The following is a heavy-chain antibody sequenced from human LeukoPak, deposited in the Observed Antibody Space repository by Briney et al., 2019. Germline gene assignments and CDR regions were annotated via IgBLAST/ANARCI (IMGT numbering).Heavy chain of an antibody. J-gene: IGHJ4*02. CDR3: TRLPIAAAGTRDH. V-gene: IGHV3-73*01. D-gene: IGHD6-13*01. CDR2: IRSKANSYAT. Sequence: PGGSLRLSRAASGFTLSGSAMHWVRQASGKGLEWVGRIRSKANSYATAYAASVTGRFTISRDDSKNTAYLQMNSLKTEDTAVYYCTRLPIAAAGTRDHWGQGTLVTVSS. CDR1: GFTLSGSA.